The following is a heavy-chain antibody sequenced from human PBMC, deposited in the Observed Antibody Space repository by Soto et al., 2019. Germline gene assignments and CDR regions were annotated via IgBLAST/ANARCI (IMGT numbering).Heavy chain of an antibody. D-gene: IGHD6-19*01. CDR3: TTDRTLARWLGTTGIDY. Sequence: GGSLRLSCAASGFTFSNACMNWVRQAPGKGLEWVGRIKSKTDGGTTDYAAPVKGRFTISRDDSKNTLYLQMNSLKTEDTAVYYCTTDRTLARWLGTTGIDYWGQGTLVTVSS. CDR2: IKSKTDGGTT. CDR1: GFTFSNAC. J-gene: IGHJ4*02. V-gene: IGHV3-15*07.